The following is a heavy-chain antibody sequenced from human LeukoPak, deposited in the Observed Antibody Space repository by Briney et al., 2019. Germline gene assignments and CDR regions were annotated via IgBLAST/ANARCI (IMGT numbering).Heavy chain of an antibody. V-gene: IGHV1-69*01. CDR1: GGTYSSYA. D-gene: IGHD5-18*01. CDR2: IIPIFGTA. CDR3: AITAMVGGDTFYYYYYGMDV. J-gene: IGHJ6*04. Sequence: SVKVSCKASGGTYSSYAISWVRQAPGQGLEWMGGIIPIFGTANYAQKFQGRVTITADESTSTAYMELSSLRSEDTAVYYCAITAMVGGDTFYYYYYGMDVWGKGTTVTVSS.